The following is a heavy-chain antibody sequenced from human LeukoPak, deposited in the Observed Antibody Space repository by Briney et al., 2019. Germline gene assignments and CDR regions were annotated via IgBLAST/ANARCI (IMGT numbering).Heavy chain of an antibody. Sequence: SVKVSCKASGGTFSSYAISWVRQAPGQGLEWMGGIIPISCTANYAQKFQGRVTITADESTSTAYMELSSLRSEDTAVYYCASNYYDSSGCYYFDYWGQGTLVTVSA. CDR1: GGTFSSYA. CDR3: ASNYYDSSGCYYFDY. D-gene: IGHD3-22*01. V-gene: IGHV1-69*13. J-gene: IGHJ4*02. CDR2: IIPISCTA.